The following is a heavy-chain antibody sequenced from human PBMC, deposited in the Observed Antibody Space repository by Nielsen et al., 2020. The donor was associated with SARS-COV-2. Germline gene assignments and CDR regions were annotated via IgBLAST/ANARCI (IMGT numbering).Heavy chain of an antibody. D-gene: IGHD3-10*01. Sequence: GGSLRLSCAASGFTFSSYEMNWVRQAPGKGLEWVSYISSSGSTIYYADSVKGRFTISRDNAKNSLYLQMNSLRAEDTAVYYCAREELRGVIMNYYYYYGMDVWGQRTTVTVSS. V-gene: IGHV3-48*03. CDR1: GFTFSSYE. CDR3: AREELRGVIMNYYYYYGMDV. CDR2: ISSSGSTI. J-gene: IGHJ6*02.